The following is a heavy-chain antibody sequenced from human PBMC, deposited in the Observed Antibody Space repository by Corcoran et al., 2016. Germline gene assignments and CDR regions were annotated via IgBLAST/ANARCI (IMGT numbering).Heavy chain of an antibody. V-gene: IGHV3-30*18. J-gene: IGHJ6*02. CDR1: GFTFSSYG. D-gene: IGHD6-13*01. CDR3: AKNGIAAAGHYYGMDV. Sequence: QVQLVESGGGVVQPGRSLRLSCAASGFTFSSYGMHWVRQAPGKGLEWEAVISYDGSNKYYADSVKGRFTISRDNSKNTLYLQMNSLRAEDTAVYYCAKNGIAAAGHYYGMDVWGQGTTVTVSS. CDR2: ISYDGSNK.